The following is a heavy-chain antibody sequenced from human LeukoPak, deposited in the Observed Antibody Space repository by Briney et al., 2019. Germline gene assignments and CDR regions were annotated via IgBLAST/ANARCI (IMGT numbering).Heavy chain of an antibody. J-gene: IGHJ4*02. V-gene: IGHV4-34*01. D-gene: IGHD2-8*01. Sequence: PSETLSLTCAVYGGSFSGYYWSWIRQPPGKGLEWIGEINHSGSTNYNPSLKSRVTISVDTSKNQFSLKLSSVTAADTAVYYCAKDRSCTNNICHGDFGYWGQGTLVTVSS. CDR1: GGSFSGYY. CDR3: AKDRSCTNNICHGDFGY. CDR2: INHSGST.